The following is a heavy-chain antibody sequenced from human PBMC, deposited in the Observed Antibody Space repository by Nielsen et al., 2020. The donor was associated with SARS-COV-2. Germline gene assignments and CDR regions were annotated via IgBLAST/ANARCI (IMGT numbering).Heavy chain of an antibody. V-gene: IGHV1-46*01. D-gene: IGHD5-18*01. Sequence: ASVKVSCKASGYTFTSYYMHWVRQAPGQGLEWMGIINPSGGSTSYAQKFQGRVTMTRDTSTSTVYMELSSLRSEDTAVYYCARERGGYSYGINWFDPWGQGTLVTVSS. CDR1: GYTFTSYY. J-gene: IGHJ5*02. CDR2: INPSGGST. CDR3: ARERGGYSYGINWFDP.